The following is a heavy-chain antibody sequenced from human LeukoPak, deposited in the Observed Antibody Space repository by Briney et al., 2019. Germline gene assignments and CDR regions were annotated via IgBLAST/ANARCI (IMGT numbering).Heavy chain of an antibody. J-gene: IGHJ6*02. CDR1: GFTFSSYA. V-gene: IGHV3-23*01. Sequence: GGSLRLSCAASGFTFSSYAMSWVRQAPGKGLEWVSAISGSGGSTYYADSVKGRFTISRDNSKNTLYLQMNSLRAEDTAVYYCAANYDFWSGYPYYYYGMDVWGQGTTVTVSS. CDR3: AANYDFWSGYPYYYYGMDV. CDR2: ISGSGGST. D-gene: IGHD3-3*01.